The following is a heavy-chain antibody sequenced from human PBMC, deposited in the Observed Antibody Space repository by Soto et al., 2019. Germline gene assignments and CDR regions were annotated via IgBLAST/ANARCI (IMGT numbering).Heavy chain of an antibody. V-gene: IGHV3-66*01. D-gene: IGHD5-12*01. J-gene: IGHJ3*02. CDR1: GFTVSSNY. Sequence: GGSLRLSCAASGFTVSSNYMSWVRQAPGKGLEWVSVIYSGGSTYYADSVKGRFTISRDNSKNTLYLQMNSLRAEDTAVYYCARMDIVATLDAFDIWGQGTMVTVSS. CDR2: IYSGGST. CDR3: ARMDIVATLDAFDI.